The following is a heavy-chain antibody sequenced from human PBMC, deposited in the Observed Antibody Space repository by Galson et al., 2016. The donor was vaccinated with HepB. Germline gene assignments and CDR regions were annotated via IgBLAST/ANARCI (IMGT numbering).Heavy chain of an antibody. CDR2: ISARDGRT. J-gene: IGHJ4*02. V-gene: IGHV3-23*01. Sequence: SLRLSCAASGFTFNSYAMSWVRQAPGKGLEWVATISARDGRTYDADSVRGRFTISRDNSKNTLYLQMNSLRADDTAVYFCARRQIVVPGTGGFDYWGQGALVTVSS. CDR3: ARRQIVVPGTGGFDY. CDR1: GFTFNSYA. D-gene: IGHD2-2*01.